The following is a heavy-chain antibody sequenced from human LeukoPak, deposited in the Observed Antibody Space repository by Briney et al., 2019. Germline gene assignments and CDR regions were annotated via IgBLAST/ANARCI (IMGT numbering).Heavy chain of an antibody. CDR1: GGTFSSYA. D-gene: IGHD1-26*01. CDR2: IIPIFGTA. V-gene: IGHV1-69*13. J-gene: IGHJ4*02. Sequence: RGASVKVSCKASGGTFSSYAISWVRQAPGQGLEWLGGIIPIFGTANYAQTFQGRVTITADESTSTAYMELSSLRSEDTAVYYCARDRGEYSGSYFDYWGQGTLVTVSS. CDR3: ARDRGEYSGSYFDY.